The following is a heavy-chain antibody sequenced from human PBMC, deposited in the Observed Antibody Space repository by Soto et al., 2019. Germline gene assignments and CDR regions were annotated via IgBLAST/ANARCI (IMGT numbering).Heavy chain of an antibody. Sequence: QVQLVQSGAEVEKPGASVKVSCKASGYTFTAYYIHWVRQARGQGLEWLGWINPNSGGTSYSQKFQAWITLTRDTSISTAYMELNRLRSDDTAVYYCARANSIRPYYYNMDVWGQGTTVTVSS. CDR3: ARANSIRPYYYNMDV. V-gene: IGHV1-2*04. CDR1: GYTFTAYY. CDR2: INPNSGGT. J-gene: IGHJ6*02. D-gene: IGHD2-21*01.